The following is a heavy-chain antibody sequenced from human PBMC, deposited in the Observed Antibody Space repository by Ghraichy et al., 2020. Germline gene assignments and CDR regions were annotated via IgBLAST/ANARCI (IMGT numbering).Heavy chain of an antibody. CDR2: ISYDGSNK. J-gene: IGHJ1*01. V-gene: IGHV3-30*18. D-gene: IGHD6-13*01. CDR3: AKVEAETRIAAAGH. Sequence: VAVISYDGSNKYYADSVKGRFTISRDNSKNTLYLQMNSLRAEDTAVYYCAKVEAETRIAAAGHWGQ.